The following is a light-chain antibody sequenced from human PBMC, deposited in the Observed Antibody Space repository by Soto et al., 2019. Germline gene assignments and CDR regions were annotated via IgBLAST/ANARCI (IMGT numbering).Light chain of an antibody. CDR3: AAWDDSLNGVV. J-gene: IGLJ2*01. CDR2: SNN. V-gene: IGLV1-44*01. CDR1: SSNIGRNT. Sequence: QSVLTQPPSASGTPGQRVTISCSGSSSNIGRNTENWYQQLPGTAPKLLIYSNNQRTSGVPDRFSGSKSRASASLAISVLQSEHEADYYCAAWDDSLNGVVFGGGTKLTVL.